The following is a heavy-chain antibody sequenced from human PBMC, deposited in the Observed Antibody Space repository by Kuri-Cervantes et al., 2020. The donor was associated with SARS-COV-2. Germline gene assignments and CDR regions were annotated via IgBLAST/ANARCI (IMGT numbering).Heavy chain of an antibody. CDR2: ITPFNGNT. J-gene: IGHJ3*02. CDR3: ARSGPGAISREDGALDI. Sequence: SVKVSCKASGDTFTYRFLHWVRRAPGQAPEWMGWITPFNGNTKYAQKFQDRVTITKDRSMNTAYMELSSLRSEETAMYYCARSGPGAISREDGALDIWGQGTMVTVSS. D-gene: IGHD4/OR15-4a*01. V-gene: IGHV1-45*02. CDR1: GDTFTYRF.